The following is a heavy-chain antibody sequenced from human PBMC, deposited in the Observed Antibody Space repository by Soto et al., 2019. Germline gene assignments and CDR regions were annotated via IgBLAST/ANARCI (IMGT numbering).Heavy chain of an antibody. Sequence: QVQLVESGGGVVQPGRSLRLSCAASGFTFSSYGMHWVRQAPGKGLEWVAVISYDGSNKYYADSVKGRFTISRDNSKNTLYLQMNSLRAEDTALYYCAKVHPPGGMHVWGQWTTVTVSS. CDR3: AKVHPPGGMHV. CDR1: GFTFSSYG. J-gene: IGHJ6*02. CDR2: ISYDGSNK. V-gene: IGHV3-30*18.